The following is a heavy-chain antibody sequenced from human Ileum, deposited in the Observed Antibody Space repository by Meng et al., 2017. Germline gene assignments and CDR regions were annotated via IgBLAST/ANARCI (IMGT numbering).Heavy chain of an antibody. V-gene: IGHV3-23*01. D-gene: IGHD3-22*01. CDR3: VTDSSPYYRWNY. J-gene: IGHJ4*02. Sequence: VLLLGSGGGLGQPGGALRLSCADSGFRFSSFGMSWVRQAPGKGLEWVSGISGNGGTIDYADSVKGRFTMSRDKSKNTLYLQMDSLRVEDTAVYYRVTDSSPYYRWNYWGQGTLVTVSS. CDR1: GFRFSSFG. CDR2: ISGNGGTI.